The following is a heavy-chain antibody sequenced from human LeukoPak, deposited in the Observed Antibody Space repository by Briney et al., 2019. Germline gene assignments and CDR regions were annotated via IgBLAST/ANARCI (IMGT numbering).Heavy chain of an antibody. J-gene: IGHJ4*02. D-gene: IGHD3-22*01. CDR1: GGSISSGSYY. CDR3: ARDRDGNYDSSGPYFDY. CDR2: IYYSGST. V-gene: IGHV4-61*01. Sequence: SETLSLTCTVSGGSISSGSYYWSWIRQPPGKGLEWIGYIYYSGSTNYNPSLKSRVTISVDTSKNQFSLKLSSVTAADTAVYYCARDRDGNYDSSGPYFDYWGQGTLVTVSS.